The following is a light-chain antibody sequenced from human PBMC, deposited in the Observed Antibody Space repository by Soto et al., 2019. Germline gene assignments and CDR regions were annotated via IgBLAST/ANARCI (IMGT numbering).Light chain of an antibody. V-gene: IGLV2-14*03. J-gene: IGLJ1*01. CDR1: SSDVGGYNY. CDR3: SSYTTSNTRQIV. CDR2: DVS. Sequence: QSALTQPASVSGPPGQSITISCTGTSSDVGGYNYVSWYQHHPGKAPKLMIFDVSNRPSGVSNRFSGSKSGNPASLTISGLQPEDEADYYCSSYTTSNTRQIVFGTGTKVTVL.